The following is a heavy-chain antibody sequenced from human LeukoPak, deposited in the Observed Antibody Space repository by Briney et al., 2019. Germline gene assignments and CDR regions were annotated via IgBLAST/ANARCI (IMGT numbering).Heavy chain of an antibody. CDR3: ARARGYSYGRTFDY. J-gene: IGHJ4*02. D-gene: IGHD5-18*01. V-gene: IGHV4-59*01. CDR2: IYYSGST. CDR1: VGSISSYY. Sequence: SETLSLTCTVSVGSISSYYWSWIRQPPGKGLEWIGYIYYSGSTNYNPSLKSRVTISVDTSKNQFSLKLSSVTAADTAVYYCARARGYSYGRTFDYWGQGTLVTVSS.